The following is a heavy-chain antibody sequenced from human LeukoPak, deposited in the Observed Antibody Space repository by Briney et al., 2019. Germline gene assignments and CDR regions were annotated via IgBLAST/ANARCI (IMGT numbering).Heavy chain of an antibody. J-gene: IGHJ4*02. CDR2: IYYSGST. CDR1: GGSISSYY. CDR3: ARGEVTLDY. V-gene: IGHV4-59*08. Sequence: NPSETLSLTCTVSGGSISSYYRSWIRQPPGKGLEWIGYIYYSGSTNYNPSLKSRVTISVDTSKNQFSLKLSSVTAADTAVYYCARGEVTLDYWGQGTLVTVSS. D-gene: IGHD3-10*01.